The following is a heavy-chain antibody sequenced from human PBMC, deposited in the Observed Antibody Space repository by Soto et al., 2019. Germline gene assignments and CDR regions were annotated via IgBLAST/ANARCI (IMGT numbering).Heavy chain of an antibody. Sequence: QVQLVQSGAEVKKPGASVKVSCKASGYTFTNYAMHWVRQAPGQRLEWMGWINTGKGNTKYSQKFQGRVTITRDTSASTAYMELSSLRSEDTAMYYCARAGDDCSAANCYVSDYWGQGTLVTVSS. V-gene: IGHV1-3*04. CDR3: ARAGDDCSAANCYVSDY. CDR1: GYTFTNYA. J-gene: IGHJ4*02. CDR2: INTGKGNT. D-gene: IGHD2-2*01.